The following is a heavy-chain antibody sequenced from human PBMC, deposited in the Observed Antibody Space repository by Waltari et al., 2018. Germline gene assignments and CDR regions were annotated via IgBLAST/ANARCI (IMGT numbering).Heavy chain of an antibody. J-gene: IGHJ5*02. Sequence: EVQLVESGGGLVQPGRSLRLSCAASGFTFDDYAMHWVRQAPGKGLEWVSGISWNSGSIGYADSVKGRFTISRDNAKNSLYLQRNSLRAEDMALYYCAKDSSSSIRGWFDPWGQGTLVTVSS. CDR3: AKDSSSSIRGWFDP. D-gene: IGHD6-6*01. CDR2: ISWNSGSI. V-gene: IGHV3-9*03. CDR1: GFTFDDYA.